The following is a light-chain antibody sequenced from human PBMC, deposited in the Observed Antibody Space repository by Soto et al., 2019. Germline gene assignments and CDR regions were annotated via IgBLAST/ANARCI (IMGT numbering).Light chain of an antibody. CDR1: SSDVGAYNY. Sequence: QSVLTQPASVSGSPGQSITISCTGTSSDVGAYNYVSWYQQLPGKAPKLRIYEVGSRPSGVSNRFSASKSDNTASLTISGLQAEDEADYYCASYTSSGTFVFGTGTKVTVL. V-gene: IGLV2-14*01. J-gene: IGLJ1*01. CDR3: ASYTSSGTFV. CDR2: EVG.